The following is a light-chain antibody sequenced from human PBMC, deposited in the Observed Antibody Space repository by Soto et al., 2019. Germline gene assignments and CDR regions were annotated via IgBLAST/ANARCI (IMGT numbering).Light chain of an antibody. CDR2: EAS. V-gene: IGKV3-11*01. J-gene: IGKJ3*01. Sequence: EIVLTQSPATLSLSPGERATLSCRASPSVSSYLAWYQQKPGQAPRLLIYEASNSATGIPARFSASRSGTDFTLTISCLEPYDFAVYDGQQHSNLFTFSPGTKVDIK. CDR1: PSVSSY. CDR3: QQHSNLFT.